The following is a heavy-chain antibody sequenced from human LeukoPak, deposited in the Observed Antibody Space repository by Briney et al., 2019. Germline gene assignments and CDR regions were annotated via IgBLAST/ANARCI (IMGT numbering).Heavy chain of an antibody. CDR2: VWFDGTNR. Sequence: GGSLRLSCAASGFSFSDFGMHWVRQAPGTGLEWVAVVWFDGTNRFYADSVKGRFTVPRDNSKNTLHLQVSSLRAEDTAIYYCARGQITGTTNWFDYWGQGTLVTVSS. J-gene: IGHJ4*02. CDR1: GFSFSDFG. CDR3: ARGQITGTTNWFDY. V-gene: IGHV3-33*01. D-gene: IGHD1-7*01.